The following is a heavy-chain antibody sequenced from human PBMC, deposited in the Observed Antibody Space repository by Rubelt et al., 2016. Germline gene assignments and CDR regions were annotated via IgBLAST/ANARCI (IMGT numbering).Heavy chain of an antibody. J-gene: IGHJ4*02. CDR3: ARDLPPFRRYNWNFPLDY. CDR2: ISAYNGNT. D-gene: IGHD1-7*01. V-gene: IGHV1-18*01. Sequence: QVQLVQSGAEMRKPGASVKVSCQTSGYSFITYAVNWVRQAPGQGLEWMGWISAYNGNTNYAQKLQGRVIMTTDTSRRTAYMELRSLRSDDTAVYYCARDLPPFRRYNWNFPLDYWGQGTLVTVSS. CDR1: GYSFITYA.